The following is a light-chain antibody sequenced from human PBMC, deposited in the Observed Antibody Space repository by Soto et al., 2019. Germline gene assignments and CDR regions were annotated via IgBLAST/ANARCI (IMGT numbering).Light chain of an antibody. CDR1: SSNIGSNY. J-gene: IGLJ3*02. Sequence: QAVVTQPPSASGTPGQRVTISCSGSSSNIGSNYVYWYRQLPGTAPNVLIYRNDERPSGVPDRFSGSKSGSSASLAISGPRSEDEADYYCSAWDDSLSGPVFGRGTKLTVL. CDR2: RND. V-gene: IGLV1-47*01. CDR3: SAWDDSLSGPV.